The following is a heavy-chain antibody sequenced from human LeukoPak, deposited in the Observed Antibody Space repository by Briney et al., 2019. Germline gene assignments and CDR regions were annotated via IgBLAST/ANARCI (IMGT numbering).Heavy chain of an antibody. CDR2: ISSSGGTI. CDR3: ARLGIVGATAVDY. V-gene: IGHV3-11*01. D-gene: IGHD1-26*01. CDR1: GSTFSDYY. J-gene: IGHJ4*02. Sequence: PGGSLRLSCAASGSTFSDYYMSWIRQAPGKGLEWVSYISSSGGTIYYADSVKGRFTISRDNAKNSLYLQMNSLRAGDTAVYYCARLGIVGATAVDYWGQGTLVTVSS.